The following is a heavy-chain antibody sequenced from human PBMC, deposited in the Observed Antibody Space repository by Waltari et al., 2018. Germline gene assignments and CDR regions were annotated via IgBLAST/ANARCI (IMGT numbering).Heavy chain of an antibody. CDR3: ARRTRTLGLDY. Sequence: QVQLQESGPGLVKPSETLSLTCTASGGSISSYYWSWIRQPPGKGLEWIGYIYYSGSTNYNPSLKSRVTISVDTSKNQFSLKLSSVTAADTAVYYCARRTRTLGLDYWGQGTLVTVSS. CDR2: IYYSGST. D-gene: IGHD1-7*01. V-gene: IGHV4-59*01. CDR1: GGSISSYY. J-gene: IGHJ4*02.